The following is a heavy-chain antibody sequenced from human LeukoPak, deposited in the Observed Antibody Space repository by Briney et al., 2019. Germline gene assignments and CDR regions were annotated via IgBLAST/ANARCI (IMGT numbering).Heavy chain of an antibody. J-gene: IGHJ6*02. CDR2: IYSGGST. CDR1: GFTVSSNY. Sequence: GGSLRLSCAASGFTVSSNYMSWVRQAPGKGLEWVSVIYSGGSTYYADSVKGRFTISRDNSKDTLYLQMNSLRAEDTAVYYCARVGYSSGWSGMDVWGQGTMVTVS. D-gene: IGHD6-19*01. CDR3: ARVGYSSGWSGMDV. V-gene: IGHV3-66*01.